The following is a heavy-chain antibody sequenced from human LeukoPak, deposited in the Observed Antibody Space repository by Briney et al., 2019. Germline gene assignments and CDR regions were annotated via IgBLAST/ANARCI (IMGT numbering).Heavy chain of an antibody. Sequence: SETLSLTCTVSGVSISSYHWSWIRQPPVKGLEWIGYIYNSGSTNYNPSLKSRVTISVDTSKNQVSLKLSSVTAADTAVHYCAVADGYNSYPNFFDYWGQGTLVTVSS. D-gene: IGHD5-24*01. V-gene: IGHV4-59*04. CDR2: IYNSGST. CDR1: GVSISSYH. CDR3: AVADGYNSYPNFFDY. J-gene: IGHJ4*02.